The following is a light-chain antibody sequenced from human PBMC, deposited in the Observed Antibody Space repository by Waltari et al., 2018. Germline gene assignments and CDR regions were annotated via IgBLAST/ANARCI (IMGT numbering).Light chain of an antibody. Sequence: ENVLTQSPATLSLSPGARATLPCRASQSVSSSLAWYQQKPGQAPRPLIYEATNRAPGIPARFSGSESGTDFTLTINSREPEDFAVYYCQQRGSWPRGTFGQGTRLEI. CDR2: EAT. J-gene: IGKJ5*01. V-gene: IGKV3-11*01. CDR1: QSVSSS. CDR3: QQRGSWPRGT.